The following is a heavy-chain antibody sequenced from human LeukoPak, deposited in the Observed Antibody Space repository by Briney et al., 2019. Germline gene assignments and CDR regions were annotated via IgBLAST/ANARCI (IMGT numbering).Heavy chain of an antibody. Sequence: SVKVSCKASGYTFTSYYMHWVRQAPGQGLEWMGRIIPIFGTANYAQKFQGRVTITTDESTSTAYMELSSLRSEDTAVYYCAREAVGGEPDPWGQGTLVTVSS. J-gene: IGHJ5*02. D-gene: IGHD1-26*01. V-gene: IGHV1-69*05. CDR3: AREAVGGEPDP. CDR2: IIPIFGTA. CDR1: GYTFTSYY.